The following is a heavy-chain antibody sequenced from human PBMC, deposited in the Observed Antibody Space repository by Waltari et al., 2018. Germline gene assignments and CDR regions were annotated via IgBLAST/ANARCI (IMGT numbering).Heavy chain of an antibody. CDR1: GGSISSSSYY. D-gene: IGHD3-22*01. CDR2: IYYSGST. J-gene: IGHJ3*02. CDR3: ARGGSSGYYSRSDAFDI. Sequence: QLQLQESGPGLVKPSETLSLTCTVSGGSISSSSYYWGWIRQPPGMGLEWIGSIYYSGSTYYNPSLKSRVTISVDTSKNQFSLKLSSVTAADTAVYYCARGGSSGYYSRSDAFDIWGQGTMVTVSS. V-gene: IGHV4-39*07.